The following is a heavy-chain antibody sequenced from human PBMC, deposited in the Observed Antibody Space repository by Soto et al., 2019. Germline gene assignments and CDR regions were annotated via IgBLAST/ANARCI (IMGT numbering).Heavy chain of an antibody. CDR3: AGSYCSGGSCYRGAAWFDP. CDR2: IYTSGST. D-gene: IGHD2-15*01. Sequence: SEALSLTSTVSGGSISSYYWSWIRQPAGKGLEWIGRIYTSGSTNYNPSLKSRVTMSVDTSKNQFSLKLSSVTAADTAVYYCAGSYCSGGSCYRGAAWFDPWGQGTLVTVSS. J-gene: IGHJ5*02. CDR1: GGSISSYY. V-gene: IGHV4-4*07.